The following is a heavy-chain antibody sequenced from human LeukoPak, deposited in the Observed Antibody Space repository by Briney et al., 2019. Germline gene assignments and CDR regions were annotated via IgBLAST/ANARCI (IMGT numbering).Heavy chain of an antibody. CDR3: ASILSAADYYFDY. D-gene: IGHD6-13*01. Sequence: GESLKISCKGSGYNFTNYWIGWVRQMPGKGLEWMGIIYPGDSDTRYSPSFQGQVTISADKSISTAYLQWSSLKASDTAMYYCASILSAADYYFDYWGQGTLVTVSS. J-gene: IGHJ4*02. CDR2: IYPGDSDT. CDR1: GYNFTNYW. V-gene: IGHV5-51*01.